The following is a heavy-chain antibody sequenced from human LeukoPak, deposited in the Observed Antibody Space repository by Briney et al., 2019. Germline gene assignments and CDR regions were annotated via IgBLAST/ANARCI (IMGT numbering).Heavy chain of an antibody. Sequence: GGSLRLSCAASGFTFSTYGIHWVRQAPGKGLEWVAVISYDGSNKYYADSVKGRFTISRDNSKNTLYLQMNSLRAVDTAIYYCAKDRGSFTYYFDYWGQGTLVTVSS. CDR2: ISYDGSNK. CDR1: GFTFSTYG. D-gene: IGHD1-26*01. CDR3: AKDRGSFTYYFDY. J-gene: IGHJ4*02. V-gene: IGHV3-30*18.